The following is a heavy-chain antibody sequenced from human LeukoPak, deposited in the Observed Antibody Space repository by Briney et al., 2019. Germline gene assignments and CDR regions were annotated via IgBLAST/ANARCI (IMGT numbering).Heavy chain of an antibody. CDR2: INSDGSST. Sequence: TGGSLRLSCAASRFSFSIYWMHWVRQAPGKGLVWVSRINSDGSSTSYAESAKGRFTISRDNAKKTVYLQISSLRAEDTAVYYCARGAGTGSYYDYWGQGTLVTVSS. J-gene: IGHJ4*02. D-gene: IGHD3-10*01. CDR3: ARGAGTGSYYDY. CDR1: RFSFSIYW. V-gene: IGHV3-74*01.